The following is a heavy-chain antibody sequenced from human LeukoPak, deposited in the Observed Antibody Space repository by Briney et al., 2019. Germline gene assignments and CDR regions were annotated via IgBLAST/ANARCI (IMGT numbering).Heavy chain of an antibody. J-gene: IGHJ6*04. CDR3: ARRSMVTTPYYYYGMDV. V-gene: IGHV3-33*01. CDR2: IWYDGSNK. D-gene: IGHD4-17*01. Sequence: GGSLRLSCAASGFTFISYGMHWVRQAPGKGLEWVAVIWYDGSNKYYADSVKGRFTISRDNSKNTLYLQMNSLRAEDTAVYYCARRSMVTTPYYYYGMDVWGKGTTVTVSS. CDR1: GFTFISYG.